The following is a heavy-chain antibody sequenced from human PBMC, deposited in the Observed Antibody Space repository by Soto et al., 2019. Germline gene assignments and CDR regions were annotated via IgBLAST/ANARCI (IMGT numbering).Heavy chain of an antibody. CDR1: GYTFTGYY. J-gene: IGHJ6*02. V-gene: IGHV1-2*02. CDR2: INPNSGGT. CDR3: AREGLLLSFVVVPAAYPI. D-gene: IGHD2-2*01. Sequence: GASVKVSCKASGYTFTGYYMHWVRQAPGQGLEWMGWINPNSGGTNYAQKFQGRVTMTRDTSISTAYMELSRLRSDDTAVYYCAREGLLLSFVVVPAAYPIWGQGTTVTVSS.